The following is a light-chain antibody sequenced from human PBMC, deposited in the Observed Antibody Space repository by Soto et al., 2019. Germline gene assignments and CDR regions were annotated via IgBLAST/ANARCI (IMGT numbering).Light chain of an antibody. J-gene: IGKJ1*01. CDR1: QSLVHSDGNTY. V-gene: IGKV2-30*02. CDR2: QVS. Sequence: DVVMTQSPLSLPVTLGQPASISCSCSQSLVHSDGNTYLSWFQQRPGQSPRRLIYQVSHRDSGVPDRFRGGGSGTDLTLKISRVEAEDVGAYYCMQGTHWPQKFGKGTKVDI. CDR3: MQGTHWPQK.